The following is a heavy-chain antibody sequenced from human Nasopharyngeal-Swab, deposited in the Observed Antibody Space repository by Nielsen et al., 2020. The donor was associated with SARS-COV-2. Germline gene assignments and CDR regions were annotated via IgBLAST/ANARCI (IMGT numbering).Heavy chain of an antibody. V-gene: IGHV3-23*01. CDR2: ISGGGGST. CDR3: VKGISAVARGYGIDI. CDR1: GFTFSIHA. D-gene: IGHD5-18*01. Sequence: GGSLRLSCAASGFTFSIHALTWVRQAPGKGLEWVSSISGGGGSTYFADSVRGRFTISRDNSKNTLYLQMNNLRVEDTAVYYCVKGISAVARGYGIDIWGQGTVVTASS. J-gene: IGHJ3*02.